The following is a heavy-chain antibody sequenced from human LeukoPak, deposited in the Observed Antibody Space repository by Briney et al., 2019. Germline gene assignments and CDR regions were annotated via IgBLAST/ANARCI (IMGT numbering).Heavy chain of an antibody. D-gene: IGHD2-2*01. Sequence: SQTLSLTCAISGDSVSSNSAAWNWIRQSPSRGLEWLGRTYYRSKWYNDYAVSVKSRITINPDTSKNQFSLQLNSVTPEDTAVYYCARAEPPPKYRIPPNYYYYYMDVWGKGTTVTVSS. CDR2: TYYRSKWYN. V-gene: IGHV6-1*01. J-gene: IGHJ6*03. CDR1: GDSVSSNSAA. CDR3: ARAEPPPKYRIPPNYYYYYMDV.